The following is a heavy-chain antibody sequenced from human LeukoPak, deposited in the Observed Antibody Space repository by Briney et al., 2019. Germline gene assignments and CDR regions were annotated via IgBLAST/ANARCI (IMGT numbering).Heavy chain of an antibody. V-gene: IGHV3-30*02. D-gene: IGHD3-3*01. CDR1: GFTFSSYA. CDR2: IRYDGSNK. J-gene: IGHJ4*02. CDR3: AKNKDGSGYFDY. Sequence: GGSPRLFCAASGFTFSSYAMSWVRQAPGKGLEWVAFIRYDGSNKYYADSVKGRFTISRDNSKNTLYLQMNSLRAEDTAVYYCAKNKDGSGYFDYWGQGTLVTVSS.